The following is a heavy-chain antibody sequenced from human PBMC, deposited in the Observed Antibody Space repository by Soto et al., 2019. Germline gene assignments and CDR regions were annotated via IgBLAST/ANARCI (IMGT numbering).Heavy chain of an antibody. V-gene: IGHV3-30-3*01. J-gene: IGHJ4*02. CDR3: ARAPLGDFPYFDP. D-gene: IGHD4-17*01. CDR2: ISYDGTNK. Sequence: PGGSLRLSCAASGFILSSYAMHWVRQAPGKGLEWIAFISYDGTNKYFADSVKGRFTISRDNSKSTLYLQMIGLRAEDTAVYYCARAPLGDFPYFDPWGQGTLVTVSS. CDR1: GFILSSYA.